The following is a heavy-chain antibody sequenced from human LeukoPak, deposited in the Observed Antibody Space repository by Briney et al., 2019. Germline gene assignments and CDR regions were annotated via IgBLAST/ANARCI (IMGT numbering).Heavy chain of an antibody. CDR1: GGSFSGYY. Sequence: SETLSLTCAVYGGSFSGYYWSWIRQPPGKGLEWIGEINHSGSTNYNPSLKSRVTISVDTSKNQFSLKLSSVTAADTAVYYCAQRVVPAAMQEVSSLTPLRNRYYYGMDVWGQGTTVTVSS. D-gene: IGHD2-2*01. CDR2: INHSGST. V-gene: IGHV4-34*01. J-gene: IGHJ6*02. CDR3: AQRVVPAAMQEVSSLTPLRNRYYYGMDV.